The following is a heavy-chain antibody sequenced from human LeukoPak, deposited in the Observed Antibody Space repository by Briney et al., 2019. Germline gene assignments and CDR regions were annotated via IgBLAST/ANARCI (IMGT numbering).Heavy chain of an antibody. Sequence: PSETLSLTCAVSGGSISSSNWWSWVRQPPGKGLEWVSSISSSSSYIYYADSVKGRFTISRDNAKNSLYLHMNSLRAEDTAVYYCARDLLYYDSAGGDYWGQGTLVTVSS. CDR3: ARDLLYYDSAGGDY. V-gene: IGHV3-21*01. CDR1: GGSISSSN. J-gene: IGHJ4*02. CDR2: ISSSSSYI. D-gene: IGHD3-22*01.